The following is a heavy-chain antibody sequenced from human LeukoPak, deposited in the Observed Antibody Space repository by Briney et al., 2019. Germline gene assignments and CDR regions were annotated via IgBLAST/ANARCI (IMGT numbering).Heavy chain of an antibody. Sequence: GGSLRLSCAASGFNFANHAMSWVRQTPGKGLEWVSAISGSGDSTYYADSVKGRFTISRDNSKNSLYLQMNSLRVEDTAVYYCAKEGRSLQTYWGQGTLVTVSS. CDR1: GFNFANHA. CDR3: AKEGRSLQTY. D-gene: IGHD5-24*01. V-gene: IGHV3-23*01. CDR2: ISGSGDST. J-gene: IGHJ4*02.